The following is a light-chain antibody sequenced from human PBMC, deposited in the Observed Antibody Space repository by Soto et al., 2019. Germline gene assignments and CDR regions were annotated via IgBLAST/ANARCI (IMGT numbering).Light chain of an antibody. CDR3: QQADSIPLT. CDR2: AAS. Sequence: DIQMTQSPSFVSASVGDRVTITCRASQDISKWLAWYQQKPGRAPKILIFAASTLQRGVPSSFSGSGSGTDFTLTISSLQPEDSATYYCQQADSIPLTFGGGTKVDFK. V-gene: IGKV1-12*01. J-gene: IGKJ4*01. CDR1: QDISKW.